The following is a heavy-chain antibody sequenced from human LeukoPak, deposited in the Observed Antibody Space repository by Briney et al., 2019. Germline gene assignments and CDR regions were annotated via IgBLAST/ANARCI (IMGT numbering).Heavy chain of an antibody. CDR2: IYYSGST. CDR1: DGYVNNYY. CDR3: ARHTLSTADYGMDV. D-gene: IGHD2-15*01. J-gene: IGHJ6*02. Sequence: SETLSLTCSVSDGYVNNYYWSWFRQSPGTGMKRVGYIYYSGSTEYNPSLQSRVTMSVDTSKNQFSLKLSSVTAADTAVYYCARHTLSTADYGMDVWGQGTTVIVSS. V-gene: IGHV4-59*08.